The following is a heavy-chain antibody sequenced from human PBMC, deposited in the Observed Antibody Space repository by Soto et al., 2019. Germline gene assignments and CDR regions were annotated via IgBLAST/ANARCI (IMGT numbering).Heavy chain of an antibody. CDR1: GFTFDDYT. CDR3: AKGITTPHYYYYYYGMDV. Sequence: GGSLRLSCAASGFTFDDYTMHWVRQAPGKGLEWVSLISWDGGSTYYADSVKGRFTISRDNSKNSLYLQMNSLRTEDTALYYCAKGITTPHYYYYYYGMDVWGQGTTVTVSS. D-gene: IGHD1-1*01. J-gene: IGHJ6*02. CDR2: ISWDGGST. V-gene: IGHV3-43*01.